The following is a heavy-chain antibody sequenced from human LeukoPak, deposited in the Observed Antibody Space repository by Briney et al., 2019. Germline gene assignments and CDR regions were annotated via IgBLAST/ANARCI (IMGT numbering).Heavy chain of an antibody. CDR2: IFYSGST. Sequence: PSETLSLTCTDSGGSIRSSSYYWGWIRQPPGKGLEWIGSIFYSGSTYYNPSLKSRVTISVDTSKNQFSLKLSSVTAADTAVYYCVRKGDGYNSGYFDLWGRGTLVTVSS. CDR1: GGSIRSSSYY. J-gene: IGHJ2*01. V-gene: IGHV4-39*01. D-gene: IGHD5-24*01. CDR3: VRKGDGYNSGYFDL.